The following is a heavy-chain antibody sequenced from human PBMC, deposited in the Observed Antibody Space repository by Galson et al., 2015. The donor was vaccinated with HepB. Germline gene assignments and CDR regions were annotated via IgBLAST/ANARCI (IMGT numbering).Heavy chain of an antibody. CDR2: ISNDGNNK. CDR1: GFTFTTYG. V-gene: IGHV3-30*18. J-gene: IGHJ6*02. Sequence: SLRLSCAGFGFTFTTYGIHWVRQAPGKGLEWVAVISNDGNNKLYADSVKGRFTISRDNSKSTLFLQMNSLRAEDTAVYYCAKEWLPAVMVRRGNHYYYGMDVWGQGTTVTVSS. CDR3: AKEWLPAVMVRRGNHYYYGMDV. D-gene: IGHD2-2*01.